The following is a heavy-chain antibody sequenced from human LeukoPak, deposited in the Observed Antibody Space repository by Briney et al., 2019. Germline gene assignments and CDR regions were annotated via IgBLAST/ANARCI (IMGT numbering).Heavy chain of an antibody. CDR3: ARDQKGYCSSTSCYKYNWFDP. CDR1: GGSISSYY. CDR2: IYTSGST. D-gene: IGHD2-2*02. V-gene: IGHV4-4*07. Sequence: SETLSLTCTVSGGSISSYYWSWIRQPAGKGLEWIGRIYTSGSTNYNPSLKSRVTMSGDTSKNQFSLKLSSVPAADTAVYYCARDQKGYCSSTSCYKYNWFDPWGQGTLVTVSS. J-gene: IGHJ5*02.